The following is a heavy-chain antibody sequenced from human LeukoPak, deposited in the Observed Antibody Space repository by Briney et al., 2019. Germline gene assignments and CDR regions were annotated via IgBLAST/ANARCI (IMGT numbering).Heavy chain of an antibody. Sequence: SETLSLTCSVSGGSISSSRYYWGWIRQPPGKGLEWIGYIYYSGITNYNPSLKSRVTISVDTSKNQFSLKLSSVTAADTAVYYCARLHYDSSGYYYFDYWGQGTLVTVSS. CDR2: IYYSGIT. D-gene: IGHD3-22*01. V-gene: IGHV4-61*05. J-gene: IGHJ4*02. CDR3: ARLHYDSSGYYYFDY. CDR1: GGSISSSRYY.